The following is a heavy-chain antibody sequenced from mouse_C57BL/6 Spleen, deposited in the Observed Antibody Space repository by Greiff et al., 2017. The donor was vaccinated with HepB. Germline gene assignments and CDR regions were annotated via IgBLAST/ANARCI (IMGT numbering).Heavy chain of an antibody. D-gene: IGHD1-1*01. Sequence: EVKLMESGGGLVQPGGSLKLSCAASGIDFSRYWMSWVRRAPGKGLEWIGEINPDSSTINYAPSLKDKFIISRDNAKNTLYLQMSKVRSEDTALYYCARRGYYGSSYGWYFDVWGTGTTVTVSS. V-gene: IGHV4-1*01. CDR3: ARRGYYGSSYGWYFDV. J-gene: IGHJ1*03. CDR2: INPDSSTI. CDR1: GIDFSRYW.